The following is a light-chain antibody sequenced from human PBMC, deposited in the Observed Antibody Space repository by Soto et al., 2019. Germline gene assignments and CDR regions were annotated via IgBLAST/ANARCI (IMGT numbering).Light chain of an antibody. J-gene: IGKJ1*01. CDR1: QSISNW. CDR2: HAS. CDR3: QQTYGAPRT. Sequence: DIQMTQSPSSLSASVGDRVTITCRASQSISNWLAWYQQKPGTAPKVLIYHASNLQSGVPSRFSGSGSGTDFTLTISSLQPEDFATYYCQQTYGAPRTFGQGTKVDIK. V-gene: IGKV1-39*01.